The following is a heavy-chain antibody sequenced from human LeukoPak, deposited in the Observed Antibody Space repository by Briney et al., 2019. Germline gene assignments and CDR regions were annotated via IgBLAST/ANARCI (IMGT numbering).Heavy chain of an antibody. CDR3: ARDRSTSWSFDY. CDR2: ISYDDGSNK. CDR1: GFTFSRSG. J-gene: IGHJ4*02. D-gene: IGHD6-13*01. Sequence: GGSLRLSCTASGFTFSRSGMHWVRQAPGKGLEWVAVISYDDGSNKYYADSVKGRFTISRNNSKNTLYLEMNSRRAEDTAVYYCARDRSTSWSFDYWGQGMLVTVSS. V-gene: IGHV3-30*03.